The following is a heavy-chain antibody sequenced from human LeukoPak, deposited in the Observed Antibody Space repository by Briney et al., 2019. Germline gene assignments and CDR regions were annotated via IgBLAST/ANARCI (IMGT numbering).Heavy chain of an antibody. CDR1: GGTFSSYA. J-gene: IGHJ6*02. CDR3: ARERYSSSAYGMDV. D-gene: IGHD6-6*01. Sequence: ASVKVSCKASGGTFSSYAISWVRQAPGQGLEWMGGIIPIFGTANYAQKFQGRVTITADESTSTAYMELRSLRSDDTAVYYCARERYSSSAYGMDVWGQGTTVTVSS. CDR2: IIPIFGTA. V-gene: IGHV1-69*01.